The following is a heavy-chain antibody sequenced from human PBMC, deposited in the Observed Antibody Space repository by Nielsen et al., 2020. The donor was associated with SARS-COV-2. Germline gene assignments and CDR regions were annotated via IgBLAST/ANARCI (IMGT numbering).Heavy chain of an antibody. Sequence: ASVKVSCKASGYTFTSYGISWVRQAPGQGLEWMGWISAYNGNTNYAQKLQGRVTMTTDTSTSTAYMGLRSLRSDDTAVYYCARGDYDFWSGPHEYYFDYWGQGTLVTVSS. J-gene: IGHJ4*02. D-gene: IGHD3-3*01. CDR2: ISAYNGNT. V-gene: IGHV1-18*01. CDR1: GYTFTSYG. CDR3: ARGDYDFWSGPHEYYFDY.